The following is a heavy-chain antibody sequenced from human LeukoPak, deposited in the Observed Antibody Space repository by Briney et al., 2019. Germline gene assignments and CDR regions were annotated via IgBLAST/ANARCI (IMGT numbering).Heavy chain of an antibody. D-gene: IGHD2-15*01. V-gene: IGHV4-61*02. CDR2: ISASGST. Sequence: SETLSLTCTVSDDSISSGSYYWSWLRQPAGKGLEWIGRISASGSTNYNPSLKSRVTISVNTSKNQFSLKLSSVTAADTAVYYCARDSRYCSGGNCHLRFDYRGQGILVTVSS. CDR1: DDSISSGSYY. J-gene: IGHJ4*02. CDR3: ARDSRYCSGGNCHLRFDY.